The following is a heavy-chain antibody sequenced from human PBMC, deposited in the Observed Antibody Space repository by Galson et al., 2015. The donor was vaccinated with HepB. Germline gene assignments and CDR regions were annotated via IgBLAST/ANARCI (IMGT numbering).Heavy chain of an antibody. D-gene: IGHD3-22*01. CDR2: ISGSGGST. Sequence: SLRLSCAASGFTFSSYAMSWVRQAPGKGLEWVSAISGSGGSTYYADSVKGRFTISRDNSKNTLYLRMNSLRAEDTAVYYCAKDRWGTYYYDSSGYYSRDYWGQGTLVTVSS. CDR1: GFTFSSYA. CDR3: AKDRWGTYYYDSSGYYSRDY. V-gene: IGHV3-23*01. J-gene: IGHJ4*02.